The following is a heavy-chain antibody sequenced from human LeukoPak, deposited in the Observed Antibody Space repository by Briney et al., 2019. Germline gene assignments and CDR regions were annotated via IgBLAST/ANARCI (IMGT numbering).Heavy chain of an antibody. V-gene: IGHV4-39*01. D-gene: IGHD2-15*01. CDR3: SNAIGPGFIGWSDT. CDR2: IYYSGST. CDR1: GGSISSSSYY. Sequence: SETLSLTCTVSGGSISSSSYYWGWLRQPPGKGLEWIGSIYYSGSTYYNPSLKSRVTISVDTSKNQFSLKLSSVTATDTAVHYCSNAIGPGFIGWSDTCRQGTLVSLSS. J-gene: IGHJ5*02.